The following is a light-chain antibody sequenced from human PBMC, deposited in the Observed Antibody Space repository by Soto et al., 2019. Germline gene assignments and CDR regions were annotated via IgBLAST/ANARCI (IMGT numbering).Light chain of an antibody. V-gene: IGKV3-20*01. J-gene: IGKJ2*01. CDR2: GAS. CDR3: QQYGSSPYT. Sequence: EIVLTQSPGTLSLSPGERATLSCRASQSVSDSYLAWYQQKPGQAPRLLISGASSRATGIPDRFSGSGSGTDFTLAISSLEPEDFAVYYCQQYGSSPYTFGQGTKREIK. CDR1: QSVSDSY.